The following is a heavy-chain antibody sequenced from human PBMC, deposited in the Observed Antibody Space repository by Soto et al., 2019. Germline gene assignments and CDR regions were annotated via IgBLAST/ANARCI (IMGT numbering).Heavy chain of an antibody. D-gene: IGHD4-17*01. CDR1: GGTFSSYA. J-gene: IGHJ5*02. CDR2: IIPIFGTA. V-gene: IGHV1-69*13. CDR3: AREGGADGDYESAWFDP. Sequence: GTSVKVSCKASGGTFSSYAISWVRQAPGQGLEWMGGIIPIFGTANYAQKFQGRVTITADESTSTAYMELSSLRSEDTAVYYCAREGGADGDYESAWFDPWGQGTLVTVSS.